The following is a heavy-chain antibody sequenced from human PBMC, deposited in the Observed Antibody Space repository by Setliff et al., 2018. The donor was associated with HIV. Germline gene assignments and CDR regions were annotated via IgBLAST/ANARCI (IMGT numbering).Heavy chain of an antibody. CDR1: GGTFSSYA. J-gene: IGHJ4*02. D-gene: IGHD4-4*01. V-gene: IGHV1-8*02. CDR3: ARVATVSHPGDYFDY. CDR2: MNPNSGNT. Sequence: ASVKVSCKASGGTFSSYAISWVRQAPGQGLEWVGWMNPNSGNTGYAQKFQGRVTLTRNTSISTAYMELSSLRSEDTAVYSCARVATVSHPGDYFDYWGQGTLVTVSS.